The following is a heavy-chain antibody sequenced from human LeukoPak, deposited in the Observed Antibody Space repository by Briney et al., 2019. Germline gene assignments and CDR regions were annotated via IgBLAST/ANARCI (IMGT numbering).Heavy chain of an antibody. D-gene: IGHD2-2*02. CDR3: ARVRFRLLGVSAAISGGDF. J-gene: IGHJ4*02. V-gene: IGHV1-18*01. Sequence: ASVKVSCKASGYTFTSYGISWVRQAPGQGLGWMGWISAYNGNTNYAQKLQGRVTMTTDTSTSTAYMELRSLRSDDTAVYYCARVRFRLLGVSAAISGGDFWGQGTLVTVSS. CDR1: GYTFTSYG. CDR2: ISAYNGNT.